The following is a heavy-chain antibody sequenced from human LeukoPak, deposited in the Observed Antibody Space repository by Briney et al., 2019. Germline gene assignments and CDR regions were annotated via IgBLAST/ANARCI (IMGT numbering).Heavy chain of an antibody. CDR3: ATRPGIASSMGY. CDR2: ISYDGSNK. D-gene: IGHD6-13*01. Sequence: PGRSLRLSCAASGFTFSSCAMHWVRQAPGKGLEWVAVISYDGSNKYYADSVKGRFTISRDNSKNTLYLQMNSLRAEDTAVYYCATRPGIASSMGYWGQGTLVTVSS. V-gene: IGHV3-30-3*01. CDR1: GFTFSSCA. J-gene: IGHJ4*02.